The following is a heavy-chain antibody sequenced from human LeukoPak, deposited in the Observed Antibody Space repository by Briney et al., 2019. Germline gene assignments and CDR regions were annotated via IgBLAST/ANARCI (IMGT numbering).Heavy chain of an antibody. D-gene: IGHD3-3*01. CDR1: GYPFTTFG. CDR2: ISGYNGNT. V-gene: IGHV1-18*01. CDR3: ARGPMSGYLPLLY. Sequence: ASVKVSCKTSGYPFTTFGINWVRQAPGQGLEWMGWISGYNGNTIYAQNLQGRVTMTRDTSTSIHYMELSSLRSDDTAVYYCARGPMSGYLPLLYWGQGTLVTVSS. J-gene: IGHJ4*02.